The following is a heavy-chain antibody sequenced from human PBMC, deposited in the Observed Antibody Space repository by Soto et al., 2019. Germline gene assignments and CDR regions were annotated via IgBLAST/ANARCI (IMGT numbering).Heavy chain of an antibody. J-gene: IGHJ4*02. CDR3: VKDPDTVDSSGYYWPRVEVH. CDR2: ISDSGDST. V-gene: IGHV3-23*01. D-gene: IGHD3-22*01. CDR1: GFTFRSNA. Sequence: GGSLRLSCAASGFTFRSNALSWVRQAPGKGLDWVSTISDSGDSTYYADSVKGRFTISRDNSKNTLYLQMNSLRAEDTAVYYCVKDPDTVDSSGYYWPRVEVHWGQGTVVTVSS.